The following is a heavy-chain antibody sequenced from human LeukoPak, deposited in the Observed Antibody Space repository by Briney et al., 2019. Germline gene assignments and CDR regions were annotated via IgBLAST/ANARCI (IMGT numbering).Heavy chain of an antibody. CDR1: GGSISSYY. CDR3: AGFGVVIGFDP. D-gene: IGHD3-3*01. J-gene: IGHJ5*02. CDR2: IYYSGST. V-gene: IGHV4-59*08. Sequence: PSETLSLTCTVSGGSISSYYWSWIRQPPGKGLEWIGYIYYSGSTNYNPSLKSRVTVSVDTSKNQFSLKLSSVTAADTAVYYCAGFGVVIGFDPWGQGTLVTVSS.